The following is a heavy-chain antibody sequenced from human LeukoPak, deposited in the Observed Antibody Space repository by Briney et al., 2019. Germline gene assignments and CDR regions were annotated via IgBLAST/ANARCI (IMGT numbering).Heavy chain of an antibody. CDR3: AREGLPRYYYYMDV. V-gene: IGHV4-59*01. Sequence: SETLSLTCTVSGGSISSYYWSWIRQPPGKGLEWIGYIYYSGSTNYNPSLKSRVTISVDTSKNQFSLNLSSVTAADTAMYYCAREGLPRYYYYMDVWGKGTTVTVSS. CDR1: GGSISSYY. CDR2: IYYSGST. J-gene: IGHJ6*03. D-gene: IGHD5-18*01.